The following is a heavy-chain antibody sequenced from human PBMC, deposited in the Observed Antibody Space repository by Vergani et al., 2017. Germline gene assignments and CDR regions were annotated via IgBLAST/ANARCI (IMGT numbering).Heavy chain of an antibody. CDR2: ISWNSNSI. CDR1: GFTSAGYA. D-gene: IGHD3-10*01. V-gene: IGHV3-9*02. J-gene: IGHJ4*02. CDR3: ARQIDYYGSGSPDAYYFDY. Sequence: EVQLEESGGGLVLPGRSLRLSCVASGFTSAGYAMHWVRQAPGKGLEWVSGISWNSNSIGYADSVKGRFTISIDTSKNQFSLKLSSVTAADTAVYYCARQIDYYGSGSPDAYYFDYWGQGTLVTVSS.